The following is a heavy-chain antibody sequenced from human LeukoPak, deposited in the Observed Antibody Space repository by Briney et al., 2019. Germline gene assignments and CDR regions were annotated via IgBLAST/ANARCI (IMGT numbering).Heavy chain of an antibody. V-gene: IGHV3-23*01. CDR2: ISGSGGST. J-gene: IGHJ4*02. D-gene: IGHD2-15*01. CDR1: GFTFSNSA. CDR3: AKAEGDIVVVVAALFDY. Sequence: GGSLRLSCAASGFTFSNSAMSWVRQAPGKGLEWVSAISGSGGSTYYADSVKGRFTISRDNSKNTLYLQMNSLRAEDTAVYYCAKAEGDIVVVVAALFDYWGQGTLVTVSS.